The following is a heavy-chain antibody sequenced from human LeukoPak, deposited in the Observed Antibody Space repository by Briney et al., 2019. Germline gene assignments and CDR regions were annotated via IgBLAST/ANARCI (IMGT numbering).Heavy chain of an antibody. Sequence: GGSLRLSCAASGFTFSSYWMHRVHQAPGKGLVWVSRINSDGSSTSYADSVKGRFTISRDNAKNTLYLQMNSLRAEDTAVYYCARERKYDSNFDYWGQGTLVTVSS. J-gene: IGHJ4*02. D-gene: IGHD1-1*01. V-gene: IGHV3-74*01. CDR3: ARERKYDSNFDY. CDR1: GFTFSSYW. CDR2: INSDGSST.